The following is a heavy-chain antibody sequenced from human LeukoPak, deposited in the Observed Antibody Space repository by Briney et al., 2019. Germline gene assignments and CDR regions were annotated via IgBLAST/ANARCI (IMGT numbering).Heavy chain of an antibody. Sequence: GGSLRLSCAASGFTFSNYWMHWVRQAPGKGLVWVSRINSDGSSTAYADSVKGRFTMSRDNAKNTLYLQMNSLRAEDTAVYYCAKAPSIAAAGTFDYWGQGTLVTVPS. D-gene: IGHD6-13*01. CDR2: INSDGSST. CDR1: GFTFSNYW. CDR3: AKAPSIAAAGTFDY. J-gene: IGHJ4*02. V-gene: IGHV3-74*01.